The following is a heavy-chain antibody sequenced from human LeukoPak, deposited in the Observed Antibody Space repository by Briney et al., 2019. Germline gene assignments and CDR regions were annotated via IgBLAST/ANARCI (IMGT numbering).Heavy chain of an antibody. V-gene: IGHV3-21*01. D-gene: IGHD3-3*01. CDR1: GFTFSDYS. Sequence: GGSLRLSCAASGFTFSDYSINWVRQAPGKGLEWVSSISTVSTYTNYADSVRGRGSISRDNAKGLLYLQMSNLRDEDTGVYYCAGDASGYFHYYYMDVWGKGTTVTVSS. CDR3: AGDASGYFHYYYMDV. CDR2: ISTVSTYT. J-gene: IGHJ6*03.